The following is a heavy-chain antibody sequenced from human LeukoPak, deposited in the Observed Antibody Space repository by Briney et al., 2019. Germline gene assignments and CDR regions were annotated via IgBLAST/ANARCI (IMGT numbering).Heavy chain of an antibody. CDR3: TTGSDYGY. CDR1: GFTFSNAW. J-gene: IGHJ4*02. Sequence: GGSLRLSCAASGFTFSNAWMTWVRQAPGQGLEWVGRIKSKTDGGTRDYAAPVKGRFSISRDDSTNTLYLQMNSLHTEDTGVYYCTTGSDYGYWGQGTLVTVSS. CDR2: IKSKTDGGTR. D-gene: IGHD4-17*01. V-gene: IGHV3-15*05.